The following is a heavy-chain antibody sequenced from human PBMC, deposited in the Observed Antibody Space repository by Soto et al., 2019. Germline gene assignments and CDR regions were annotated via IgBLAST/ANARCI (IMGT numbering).Heavy chain of an antibody. CDR3: TTDPQDPMYDSLSGYCRHV. J-gene: IGHJ6*02. D-gene: IGHD3-9*01. CDR1: GFTFSNDW. V-gene: IGHV3-15*01. CDR2: IKSKTDGGTT. Sequence: GGSLRLSCAASGFTFSNDWMSWVRQAPGKGLAWVGRIKSKTDGGTTDYAAPVKGRFTISRDDTKNTLYLQMNSLKTEDTAVYYCTTDPQDPMYDSLSGYCRHVWGQGTTVTVSS.